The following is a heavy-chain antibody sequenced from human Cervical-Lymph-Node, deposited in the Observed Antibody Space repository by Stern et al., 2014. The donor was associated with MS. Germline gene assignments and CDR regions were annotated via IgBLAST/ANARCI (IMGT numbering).Heavy chain of an antibody. Sequence: VQLVESGGGLVKPGGSLSLSCAASGFIFSKAWMTWVRQAPGKGLEWVGGIKPKTDGGTTNYSTPVQGRFTISRDDSKNILCLHMNSLKTEDTAVYYCTTDEVANFAHWGQGTLVTVSS. CDR2: IKPKTDGGTT. J-gene: IGHJ5*02. CDR3: TTDEVANFAH. V-gene: IGHV3-15*01. CDR1: GFIFSKAW.